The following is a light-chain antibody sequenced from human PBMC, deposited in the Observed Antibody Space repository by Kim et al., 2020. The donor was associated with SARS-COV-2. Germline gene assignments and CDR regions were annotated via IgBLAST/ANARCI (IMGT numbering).Light chain of an antibody. V-gene: IGLV1-47*01. J-gene: IGLJ2*01. CDR1: SSNIGSDY. CDR2: RNN. CDR3: ASWDDSLSGLV. Sequence: GQGVTISCSGSSSNIGSDYAYWYQQLPGTAPKVLIYRNNQRPSGVPDRFSGSKSGTSASLAISGLRSEDEGDYYCASWDDSLSGLVFGGGTQLTVL.